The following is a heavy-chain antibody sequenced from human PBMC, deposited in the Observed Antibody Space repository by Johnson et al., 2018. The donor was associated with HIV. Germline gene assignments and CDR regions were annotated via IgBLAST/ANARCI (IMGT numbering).Heavy chain of an antibody. V-gene: IGHV3-30*03. CDR1: GFTFSSYG. CDR2: ISYDGSNK. CDR3: ARVTIFGVTKVDALDM. J-gene: IGHJ3*02. Sequence: QVQLVESGGGVVQPGRSLRLSCAASGFTFSSYGMHWVRQAPGKGLEWVAVISYDGSNKYYADSVKGRFTISRDNAKNSLNLQMNSLRGEDTALYYCARVTIFGVTKVDALDMWGQGTMVTVSS. D-gene: IGHD3-3*01.